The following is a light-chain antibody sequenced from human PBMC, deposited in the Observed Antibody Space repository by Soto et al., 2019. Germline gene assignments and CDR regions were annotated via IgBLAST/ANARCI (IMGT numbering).Light chain of an antibody. CDR2: DAS. Sequence: MTQSPATLSVSPGERATLSCRATQSVTNYIAWYQQRPGQAPRLLIYDASNRASGVPAKFSGSGSGTDFTLTISDLEPADFGLYYCQQRLNWPPNFGQGTKVDIK. V-gene: IGKV3-11*01. CDR1: QSVTNY. CDR3: QQRLNWPPN. J-gene: IGKJ1*01.